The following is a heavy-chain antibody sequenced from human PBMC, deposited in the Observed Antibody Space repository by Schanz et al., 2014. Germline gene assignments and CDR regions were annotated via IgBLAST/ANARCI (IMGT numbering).Heavy chain of an antibody. CDR2: ISPSSSYI. D-gene: IGHD2-21*02. CDR1: GFTFSSYS. V-gene: IGHV3-21*01. J-gene: IGHJ4*02. Sequence: EVQLVESGGGLVQPGGSLRLSCAASGFTFSSYSMNWVRQAPGRGLEWVSSISPSSSYIYYADSVKGRFTISRDNAKNSLYLQMNSLRAEDTAVYYCARDLNRCGGDCYTGWGQGTLVTVSS. CDR3: ARDLNRCGGDCYTG.